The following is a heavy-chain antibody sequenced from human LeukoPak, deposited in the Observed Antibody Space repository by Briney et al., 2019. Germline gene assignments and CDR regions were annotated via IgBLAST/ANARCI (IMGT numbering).Heavy chain of an antibody. J-gene: IGHJ4*02. CDR3: ARGPSSSWYYFDY. D-gene: IGHD6-13*01. CDR2: IYYSGST. V-gene: IGHV4-59*01. CDR1: GGSISSYY. Sequence: SETLSLTCTVSGGSISSYYWSWIRQPPGKGLEWIGYIYYSGSTNYNPSLKSRVTISADTSKNQFSLKLSSVTAADTAVYHCARGPSSSWYYFDYWGQGTLVTVSS.